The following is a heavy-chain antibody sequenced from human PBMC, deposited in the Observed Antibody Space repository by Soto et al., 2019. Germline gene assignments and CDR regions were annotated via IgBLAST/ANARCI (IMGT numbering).Heavy chain of an antibody. J-gene: IGHJ4*02. V-gene: IGHV4-59*01. D-gene: IGHD3-9*01. Sequence: QVHLQESGPGLVKPSETLSLTCTVSGASIRSTYWSWIRQSPGKGREWMGYIYYSGTTNYNPTPKSRVTISVETSKNQSSLNLTSVTAADTAVYYCAKTPFSLTLGTVLHYFDSWGQGALGTVSS. CDR1: GASIRSTY. CDR2: IYYSGTT. CDR3: AKTPFSLTLGTVLHYFDS.